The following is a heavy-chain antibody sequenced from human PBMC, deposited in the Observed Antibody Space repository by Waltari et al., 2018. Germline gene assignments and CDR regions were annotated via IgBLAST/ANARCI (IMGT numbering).Heavy chain of an antibody. CDR3: ARWVNYDASGPLLGYYMDV. CDR1: GGSVSTYY. CDR2: IFYGGST. J-gene: IGHJ6*03. V-gene: IGHV4-59*02. D-gene: IGHD3-22*01. Sequence: QVQLQQSGPRLVKPSETLSLTCSVSGGSVSTYYSNWIRQSPGKGLESIGYIFYGGSTKYNPSLESRVSISLDTSKNQFSLKLSSVTAADTAVYYCARWVNYDASGPLLGYYMDVWGKGTTVTVSS.